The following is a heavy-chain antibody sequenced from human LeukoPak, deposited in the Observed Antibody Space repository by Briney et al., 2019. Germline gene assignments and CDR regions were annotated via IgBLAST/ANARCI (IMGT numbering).Heavy chain of an antibody. D-gene: IGHD3-22*01. J-gene: IGHJ5*02. CDR1: AYTFTSYN. V-gene: IGHV1-69*04. CDR3: AREGYYDSRARADWFDP. CDR2: IIPILGIA. Sequence: SVKVSCKASAYTFTSYNISWVRQAPGQGLEWMGRIIPILGIANYAQKFQGRVTITADKSTSTAYMELSSLRSEDTAVYYCAREGYYDSRARADWFDPWGQGTLVTVSS.